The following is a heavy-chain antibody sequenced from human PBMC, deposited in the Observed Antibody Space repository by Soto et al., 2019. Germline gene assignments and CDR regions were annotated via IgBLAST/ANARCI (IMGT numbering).Heavy chain of an antibody. CDR2: IYYSGST. D-gene: IGHD3-22*01. V-gene: IGHV4-59*01. J-gene: IGHJ5*02. Sequence: SETPSLTCTVSGGSISSYYWSWIRQPPGKGLEWIGYIYYSGSTNYNPSLKSRVTISVDTSKNQFSLKLSSVTAADTAVYYCARVSDSSGYYYHWGQGTLVTVSS. CDR3: ARVSDSSGYYYH. CDR1: GGSISSYY.